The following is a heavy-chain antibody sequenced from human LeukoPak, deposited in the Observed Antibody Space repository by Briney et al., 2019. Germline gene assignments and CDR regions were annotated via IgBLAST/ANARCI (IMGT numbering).Heavy chain of an antibody. CDR2: ISYDGSNK. CDR1: GFTFSSYA. V-gene: IGHV3-30-3*01. Sequence: GRSLRLSCAASGFTFSSYAMHWVRQAPGKGLEWVAVISYDGSNKYYADSVKGRFTISRDNSKNTLYLQMNSLRAEDTAVYYCARDRSPYSSSWGYWGQGTLVTVSS. CDR3: ARDRSPYSSSWGY. J-gene: IGHJ4*02. D-gene: IGHD6-13*01.